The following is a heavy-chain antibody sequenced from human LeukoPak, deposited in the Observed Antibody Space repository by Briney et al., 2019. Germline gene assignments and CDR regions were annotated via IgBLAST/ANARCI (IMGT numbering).Heavy chain of an antibody. CDR3: ARDARPVTMIGVVNPLDY. Sequence: GGSLRLSCAASGFMFSMYSMNWVRRAPGKGLEWVSSISSSSSQIYYADSVKGRFTISRDNAKNSLYLQMNSLRAEDTAVYFCARDARPVTMIGVVNPLDYWGQGTLVTVSS. D-gene: IGHD3-22*01. CDR1: GFMFSMYS. V-gene: IGHV3-21*06. CDR2: ISSSSSQI. J-gene: IGHJ4*02.